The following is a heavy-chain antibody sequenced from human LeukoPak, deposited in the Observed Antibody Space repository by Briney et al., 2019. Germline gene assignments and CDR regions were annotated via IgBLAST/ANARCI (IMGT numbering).Heavy chain of an antibody. V-gene: IGHV3-21*01. D-gene: IGHD7-27*01. CDR1: GFTFSSYT. CDR3: ARDRRLYPWGDV. Sequence: PGGSLRLSCAASGFTFSSYTLNWVRQAPGKGLEWVSSISSGGSYIYYADSVKGRFTISRDNAKNSLYLQMNSLRAEDTAVYYCARDRRLYPWGDVWGQGTTVTVSS. J-gene: IGHJ6*02. CDR2: ISSGGSYI.